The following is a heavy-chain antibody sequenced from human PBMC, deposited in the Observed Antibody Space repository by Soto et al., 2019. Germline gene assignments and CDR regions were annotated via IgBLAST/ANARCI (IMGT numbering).Heavy chain of an antibody. D-gene: IGHD4-17*01. J-gene: IGHJ3*02. CDR3: AGARPTSGPAYGLDI. CDR2: IGSTGSVT. Sequence: EVQLVESGGGLVQPGGSLRLSCAVSGFTFSGYSFNWVRQAPGRGLEWVSFIGSTGSVTHYADSGMGRFTISRDNARNSLYLPMDSLRADDTAVYRCAGARPTSGPAYGLDIWGQGTVVTVSS. V-gene: IGHV3-48*04. CDR1: GFTFSGYS.